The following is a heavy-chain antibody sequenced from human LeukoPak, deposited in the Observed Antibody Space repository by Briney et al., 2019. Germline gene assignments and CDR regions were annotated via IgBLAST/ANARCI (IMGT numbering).Heavy chain of an antibody. CDR1: GFTFGSYG. CDR3: AKEMLGYCSSTSCYSFDY. J-gene: IGHJ4*02. CDR2: IRYDGSNK. V-gene: IGHV3-30*02. D-gene: IGHD2-2*01. Sequence: GGSLRLSCAASGFTFGSYGMHWVRQAPGKGLEWVAFIRYDGSNKYYADSVKGRFTISRDNSKNTLYLQMNSLRAEDTAVYYCAKEMLGYCSSTSCYSFDYWGQGTLVTVSS.